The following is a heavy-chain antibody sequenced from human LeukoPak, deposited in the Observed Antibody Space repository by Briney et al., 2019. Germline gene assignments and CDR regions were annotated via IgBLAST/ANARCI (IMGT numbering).Heavy chain of an antibody. CDR1: GFTFNNYA. CDR2: IRGST. V-gene: IGHV3-23*01. CDR3: AKDLGGSTDY. D-gene: IGHD5-12*01. J-gene: IGHJ4*02. Sequence: GASLSLSCAASGFTFNNYAMSWVRQAPGKGLEWVSLIRGSTYYADSVKGRFTISRDNSQNTLYLQMNSLRAEDTALYYCAKDLGGSTDYWGQGTLVTVSS.